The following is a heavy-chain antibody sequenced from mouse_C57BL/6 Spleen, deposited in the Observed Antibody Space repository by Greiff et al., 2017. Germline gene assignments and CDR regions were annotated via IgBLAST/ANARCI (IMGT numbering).Heavy chain of an antibody. CDR1: GFTFTGYW. CDR3: ARRNDFAWLAY. V-gene: IGHV1-9*01. Sequence: QVQLQQSGAELMKPGASVKLSCKASGFTFTGYWIAWVKQRPGHGLEWIGEILSGSGSTYYQEEFKGQATFTADTSSNTTYMQLSSLTAEDSAIYYCARRNDFAWLAYWGQGTLVTVSA. D-gene: IGHD2-4*01. CDR2: ILSGSGST. J-gene: IGHJ3*01.